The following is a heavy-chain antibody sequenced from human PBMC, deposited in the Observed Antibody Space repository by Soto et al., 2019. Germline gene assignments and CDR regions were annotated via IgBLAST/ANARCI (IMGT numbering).Heavy chain of an antibody. CDR1: GGSISSGDYY. V-gene: IGHV4-30-4*01. CDR2: IYYSGST. Sequence: QVQLQESGPGLVKPSQTLSLTCTVSGGSISSGDYYWSWIRQPPGKGLEWIGYIYYSGSTSYNPSLQSRLTIPLDTSKNQNCLNLTSVTAADTAVYYCARDVKDYDFYGMDVWGPGTTVTVSS. CDR3: ARDVKDYDFYGMDV. J-gene: IGHJ6*02.